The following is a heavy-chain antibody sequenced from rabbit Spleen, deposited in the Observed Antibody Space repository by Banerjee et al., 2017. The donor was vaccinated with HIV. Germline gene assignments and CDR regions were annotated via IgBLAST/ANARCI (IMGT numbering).Heavy chain of an antibody. J-gene: IGHJ4*01. CDR1: GFSFSSRYY. V-gene: IGHV1S40*01. D-gene: IGHD6-1*01. CDR2: IYAGSSGTT. Sequence: QSLEESGGDLVKPGASLTLTCTASGFSFSSRYYMCWVRQAPGKGLEWIACIYAGSSGTTYYASWAKGRFTISKTSSTTVTLQMTSLTAADTATYFCARLDRAYDNFNLWGQGTLVTVS. CDR3: ARLDRAYDNFNL.